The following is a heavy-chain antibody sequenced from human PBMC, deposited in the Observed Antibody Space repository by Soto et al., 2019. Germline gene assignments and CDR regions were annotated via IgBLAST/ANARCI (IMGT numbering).Heavy chain of an antibody. CDR3: ARENSVQAWLHHFDH. CDR1: GFSFSSFA. CDR2: ISDDGASI. Sequence: GGSLRLSCEASGFSFSSFAMNWVRQAPGRGLEWVSYISDDGASIYYADSLKGRFTISRDNTKNSLSLQMNNLRAEDTAVYYCARENSVQAWLHHFDHWGLGTLVTVSS. J-gene: IGHJ4*02. V-gene: IGHV3-48*03. D-gene: IGHD5-18*01.